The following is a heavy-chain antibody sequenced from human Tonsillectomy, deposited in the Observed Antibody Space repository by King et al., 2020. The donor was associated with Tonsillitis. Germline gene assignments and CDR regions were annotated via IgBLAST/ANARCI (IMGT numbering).Heavy chain of an antibody. Sequence: QLQESGPGLVKPSETLSLTCTVSGGSIRSSSDYWGWIRQPPGKGLEWIGSFYYSGSTYYNPSLKSRVTISVDTSKNQFSLKLSSVTAADTAVYYCARTQEGEYYFDYWGQGTLVTVSS. CDR3: ARTQEGEYYFDY. V-gene: IGHV4-39*07. CDR2: FYYSGST. D-gene: IGHD2/OR15-2a*01. J-gene: IGHJ4*02. CDR1: GGSIRSSSDY.